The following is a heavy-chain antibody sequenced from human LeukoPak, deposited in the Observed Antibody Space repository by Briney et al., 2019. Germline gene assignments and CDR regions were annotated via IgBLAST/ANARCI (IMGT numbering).Heavy chain of an antibody. CDR3: AKGGDYSSPWAFRFDP. V-gene: IGHV3-9*03. Sequence: PGGSLRLSCAGSGFTFDDYAMHWVRQPPGKGLEWVSGISWNSGSIGYADSVKGRFTISRDNAKNSLYLQMNSLRAEDMAFYYCAKGGDYSSPWAFRFDPWGQGTLVTVSS. CDR1: GFTFDDYA. D-gene: IGHD6-13*01. J-gene: IGHJ5*02. CDR2: ISWNSGSI.